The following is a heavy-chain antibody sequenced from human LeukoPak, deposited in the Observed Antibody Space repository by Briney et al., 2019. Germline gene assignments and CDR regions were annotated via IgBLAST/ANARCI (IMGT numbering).Heavy chain of an antibody. CDR2: IKQDGSEK. Sequence: RTGGSLRLSCAASGFTFSSYWMSWVRQAPGKGLEWVANIKQDGSEKYYVDSVKGRFTISRDNAKNSLYLQMNSLRAEDTAVYYCARSPNYGSGSYYPEILLNFDYWGQGTLVTVSS. V-gene: IGHV3-7*01. CDR1: GFTFSSYW. CDR3: ARSPNYGSGSYYPEILLNFDY. J-gene: IGHJ4*02. D-gene: IGHD3-10*01.